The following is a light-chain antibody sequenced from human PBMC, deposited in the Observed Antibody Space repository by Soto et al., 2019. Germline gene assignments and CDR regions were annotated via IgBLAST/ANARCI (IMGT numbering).Light chain of an antibody. CDR3: QQYNSGT. V-gene: IGKV1-5*01. Sequence: DIQMTQSPPTLSASVGDRVTITCRASQSISSWLAWYQQKPGKAPKLLIYDASSLESGVPSRFSGSGSGTEFTLTISSLQPDDFATYYCQQYNSGTFGQGTK. J-gene: IGKJ2*01. CDR2: DAS. CDR1: QSISSW.